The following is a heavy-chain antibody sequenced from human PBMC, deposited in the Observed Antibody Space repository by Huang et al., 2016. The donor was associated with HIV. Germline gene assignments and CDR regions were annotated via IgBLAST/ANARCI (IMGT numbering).Heavy chain of an antibody. J-gene: IGHJ4*02. CDR2: INPSGART. Sequence: QVQLVQSGAEVKKPGASVKISCKASGYTFTTYHMHWVRQAPGQGLEWMGMINPSGARTSYAQTVQGRVTMTSDTATSTVYMELSSLTPEDTAVYYCARALLLFGLGSPLDFWGQGSLVTVSS. CDR1: GYTFTTYH. CDR3: ARALLLFGLGSPLDF. D-gene: IGHD3-10*01. V-gene: IGHV1-46*01.